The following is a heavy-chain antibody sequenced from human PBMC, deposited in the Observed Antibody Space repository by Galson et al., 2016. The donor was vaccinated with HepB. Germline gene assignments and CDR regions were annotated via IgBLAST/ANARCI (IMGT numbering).Heavy chain of an antibody. D-gene: IGHD1-26*01. CDR1: GFTFDDYA. J-gene: IGHJ4*02. V-gene: IGHV3-9*01. Sequence: SLRLSCAASGFTFDDYAMHWVRQAPGKGLEWVSGTSRNSGSIGYADSVKGRFTISREDGENSLYLQMNSLRAGDTAVYHCARGLRAGYYWSFDVWGQGTLVTVSS. CDR2: TSRNSGSI. CDR3: ARGLRAGYYWSFDV.